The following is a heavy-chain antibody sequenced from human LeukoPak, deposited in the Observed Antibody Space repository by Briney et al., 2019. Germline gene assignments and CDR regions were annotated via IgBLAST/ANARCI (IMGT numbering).Heavy chain of an antibody. D-gene: IGHD6-6*01. J-gene: IGHJ4*02. V-gene: IGHV1-2*02. CDR3: ARDSSSSFDY. CDR1: GYTFTAYY. CDR2: INPNNGGT. Sequence: ASVKVSCKASGYTFTAYYMHWVRQAPGQGPEWMGWINPNNGGTKYAQKFQGRVTVTRDTSISTAYMELSRLISDDTAVYYCARDSSSSFDYWGQGTLVTASS.